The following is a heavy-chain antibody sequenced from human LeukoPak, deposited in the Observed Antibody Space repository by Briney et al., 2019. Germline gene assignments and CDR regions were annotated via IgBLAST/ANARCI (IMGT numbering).Heavy chain of an antibody. CDR1: GFTFSTYW. V-gene: IGHV3-74*01. CDR3: ARDGVGASHDY. Sequence: SGGSLRLSCAASGFTFSTYWMHWVRQTPGKGLVWVSRISRDGTTTTYADSVKGRFTISRDNAKNTLYLEMNSLRAEDTAVYFCARDGVGASHDYWGQGTLVTVSS. CDR2: ISRDGTTT. J-gene: IGHJ4*02. D-gene: IGHD1-26*01.